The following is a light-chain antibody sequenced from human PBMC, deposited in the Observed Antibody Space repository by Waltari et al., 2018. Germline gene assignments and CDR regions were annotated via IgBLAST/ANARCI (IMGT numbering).Light chain of an antibody. V-gene: IGKV3-20*01. CDR1: QGVSMVF. Sequence: IGLTHSPGTLSLSLVERATVACRASQGVSMVFAWYQQKPGQAPRLLIYGASTRATGIPDRFSGSGSGKDFSLTISRLEPDDFAVYYCQHYLRLPVTFGQGTTVEI. CDR3: QHYLRLPVT. J-gene: IGKJ1*01. CDR2: GAS.